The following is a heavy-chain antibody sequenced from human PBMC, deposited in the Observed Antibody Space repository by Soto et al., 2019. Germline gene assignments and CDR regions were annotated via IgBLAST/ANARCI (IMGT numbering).Heavy chain of an antibody. Sequence: QVQLVQSGAEVKKPGASVKVSCKASGYTFTSYAMHWVRQAPGQRLEWMGWINAGNGNTKYSQKFQGRVTITRDTSASTAYMELSSLRSEDTAVYYCARDLIAAAGTVAFDPWGQGTLVTVSS. CDR3: ARDLIAAAGTVAFDP. J-gene: IGHJ5*02. V-gene: IGHV1-3*01. CDR2: INAGNGNT. CDR1: GYTFTSYA. D-gene: IGHD6-13*01.